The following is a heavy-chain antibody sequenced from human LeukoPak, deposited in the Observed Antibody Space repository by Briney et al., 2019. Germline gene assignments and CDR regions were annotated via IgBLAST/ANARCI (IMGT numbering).Heavy chain of an antibody. D-gene: IGHD3-10*01. CDR2: IYTSGST. V-gene: IGHV4-4*07. Sequence: KPSETLSLTCTVSGGSISSYSWSWIRQPAGKGLEWIGRIYTSGSTNYNPSLKSRVTMSVDTSKNQFSLKLSSVTAADTAVYYCARDDVFGEGGYFDYWGQGTLVTVSS. J-gene: IGHJ4*02. CDR1: GGSISSYS. CDR3: ARDDVFGEGGYFDY.